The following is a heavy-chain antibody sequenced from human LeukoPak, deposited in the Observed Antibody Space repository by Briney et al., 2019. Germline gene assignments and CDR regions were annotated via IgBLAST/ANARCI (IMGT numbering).Heavy chain of an antibody. CDR1: GFTFSSYA. V-gene: IGHV3-30*04. CDR2: ISYDGSNK. Sequence: GGSLRLSCAASGFTFSSYAMHWVRQAPGKGLEWVAVISYDGSNKYYADSVKGRFTISRDNSKNTLYLQMNSLRAEDTAVYYCAKDGGELGIDYWGQGTLVTVSS. J-gene: IGHJ4*02. D-gene: IGHD7-27*01. CDR3: AKDGGELGIDY.